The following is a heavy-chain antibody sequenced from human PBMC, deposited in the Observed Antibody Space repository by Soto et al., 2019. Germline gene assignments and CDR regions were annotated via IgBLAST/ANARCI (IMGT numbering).Heavy chain of an antibody. CDR2: INIDGSST. V-gene: IGHV3-74*01. D-gene: IGHD3-22*01. J-gene: IGHJ6*02. CDR3: AIDSYYDSVYYGMDV. CDR1: GFTFSSYW. Sequence: EVQLVESGGGLVQPGGSLRLSCAASGFTFSSYWMHWVRQAPGKGLVWVSRINIDGSSTSYADSVKGRFTISRDNAKNTLYLQMNSLRAEDTAVYYCAIDSYYDSVYYGMDVWGQGTTVTVAS.